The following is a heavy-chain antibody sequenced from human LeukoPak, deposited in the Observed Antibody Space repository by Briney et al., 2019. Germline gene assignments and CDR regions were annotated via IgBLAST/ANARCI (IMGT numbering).Heavy chain of an antibody. D-gene: IGHD3-9*01. CDR3: ARGGLILTGHHFPYNWSAP. Sequence: GGSLRLSCAASGFTVSSNYMSWVRQAPGKGLEWVSVIYSGGSTYYADSVKGRFTISRDNSKNTLYLQMNSLRSEDTAVYYCARGGLILTGHHFPYNWSAPWGQGPLVTVPS. CDR1: GFTVSSNY. V-gene: IGHV3-53*05. J-gene: IGHJ5*02. CDR2: IYSGGST.